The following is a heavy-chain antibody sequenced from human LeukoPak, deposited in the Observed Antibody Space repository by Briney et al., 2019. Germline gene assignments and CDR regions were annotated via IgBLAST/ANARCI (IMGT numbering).Heavy chain of an antibody. D-gene: IGHD4-23*01. CDR3: ANSANYGGNSGFFDY. CDR1: GDFISRYY. J-gene: IGHJ4*02. CDR2: VYDRGGT. Sequence: SETLSLTCTVSGDFISRYYWSWIRQSPGKGLEWIGYVYDRGGTNYNPSLKSRAIISADTSKNQFSLKVTSVTAADTAVYYCANSANYGGNSGFFDYWGQGTLVTVSS. V-gene: IGHV4-59*01.